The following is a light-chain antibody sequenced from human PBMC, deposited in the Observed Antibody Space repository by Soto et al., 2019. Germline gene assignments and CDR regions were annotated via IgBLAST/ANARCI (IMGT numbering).Light chain of an antibody. V-gene: IGKV3-11*01. CDR3: QQRSNWPFT. CDR2: GAS. CDR1: RSIGPY. Sequence: EIVLTQSPATLSLSPGERATLSCRASRSIGPYLAWYKQKPGQAPRLLMYGASNRATGIRARFSGSGSATDFSLTISSLEPADVAVYCCQQRSNWPFTFGPETKVDIK. J-gene: IGKJ3*01.